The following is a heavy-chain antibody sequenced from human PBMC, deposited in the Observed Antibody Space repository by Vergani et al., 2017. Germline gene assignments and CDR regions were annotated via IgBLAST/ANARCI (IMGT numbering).Heavy chain of an antibody. Sequence: QVQLVQSGAEVKKPGASVKVSCKASGYTFTSYGISWVRQAGQGLEWMGWISAYNGNTNYAQKLQGRVTMTTDTSTSTAYMELRSLRSDDTAVYYCARDLEWFDFDYWGQGTLVTVSS. CDR1: GYTFTSYG. CDR2: ISAYNGNT. CDR3: ARDLEWFDFDY. V-gene: IGHV1-18*04. D-gene: IGHD3-3*01. J-gene: IGHJ4*02.